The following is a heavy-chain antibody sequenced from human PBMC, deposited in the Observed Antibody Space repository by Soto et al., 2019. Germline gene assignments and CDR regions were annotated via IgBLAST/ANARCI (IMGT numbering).Heavy chain of an antibody. CDR3: AREDYYDTGYYVV. Sequence: SETLSLTCTVSGRSMSGYYWSWIRQPAGERLEWIGRIYTSGTTDFNPSLKGRVTMSVDTSKNQFSLKLTSVTAADTALYYCAREDYYDTGYYVVWGQGTQVT. D-gene: IGHD3-9*01. CDR1: GRSMSGYY. J-gene: IGHJ4*02. CDR2: IYTSGTT. V-gene: IGHV4-4*07.